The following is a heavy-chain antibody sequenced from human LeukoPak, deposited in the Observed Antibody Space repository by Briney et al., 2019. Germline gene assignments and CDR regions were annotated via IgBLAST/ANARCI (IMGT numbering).Heavy chain of an antibody. V-gene: IGHV4-59*08. D-gene: IGHD4-17*01. Sequence: SETLSLTCTVSVGSISTYYWSRIRQPPGKGLEWIGYIHYSGSTNYNPSLKSRVTTSVDTSKNQFSLKLSSVTAADTAVYYCARSPPLYGDYAQYYFDYWGQGTLVTVSS. CDR1: VGSISTYY. J-gene: IGHJ4*02. CDR2: IHYSGST. CDR3: ARSPPLYGDYAQYYFDY.